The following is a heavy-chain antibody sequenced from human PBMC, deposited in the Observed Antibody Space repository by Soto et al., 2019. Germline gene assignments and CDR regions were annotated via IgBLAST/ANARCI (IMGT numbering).Heavy chain of an antibody. CDR2: INPNSGGT. CDR1: GYTFTGYY. V-gene: IGHV1-2*04. D-gene: IGHD6-13*01. J-gene: IGHJ6*02. Sequence: AASVKVSCKASGYTFTGYYMHWVRQAPGQGLEWMGWINPNSGGTNYAQKFQGWVTMTRDTSISTAYMELSRLRSDDTAVYYCARDPRVAAAGTGMDVWGQGTTVTVSS. CDR3: ARDPRVAAAGTGMDV.